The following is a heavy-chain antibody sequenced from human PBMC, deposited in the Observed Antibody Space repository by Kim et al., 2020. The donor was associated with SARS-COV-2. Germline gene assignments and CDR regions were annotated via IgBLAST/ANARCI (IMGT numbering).Heavy chain of an antibody. CDR3: ARDRGDY. Sequence: ASVKVSCKASGYTFTGYYMHWVRQAPGQGLEWMGRIHPNSGGTNYAQTFEGRVTITRDTTINTAYMELSRLRSDDTAVYYCARDRGDYWGQGTLVTGSS. CDR1: GYTFTGYY. J-gene: IGHJ4*02. CDR2: IHPNSGGT. D-gene: IGHD3-10*01. V-gene: IGHV1-2*06.